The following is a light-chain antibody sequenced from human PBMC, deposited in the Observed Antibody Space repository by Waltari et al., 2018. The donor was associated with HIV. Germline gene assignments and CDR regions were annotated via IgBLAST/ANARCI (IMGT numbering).Light chain of an antibody. J-gene: IGLJ3*02. CDR3: CSYAGTSILV. CDR1: SSDVGSSHL. V-gene: IGLV2-23*02. CDR2: EVT. Sequence: QSALTQPASVSGSPGQSITISCTGTSSDVGSSHLVYWYQQHPGKAPQLMIYEVTKRPSGVSNRFSGSKSGNTASLTISGLQAEDEGDYHCCSYAGTSILVFGGGTKLTVL.